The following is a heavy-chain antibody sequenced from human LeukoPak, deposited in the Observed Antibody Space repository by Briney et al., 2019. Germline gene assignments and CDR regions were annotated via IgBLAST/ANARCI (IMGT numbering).Heavy chain of an antibody. CDR3: ARARDGYIFDY. Sequence: SETLSLTCTVSGGSISSSGYYWGWIRQPPGKGLEWIGSIYYSGSTYYNPSLKSRVTISVDTSKNQFSLKLSSVTAADTAVYYCARARDGYIFDYWGQGTLVTVSS. V-gene: IGHV4-39*01. D-gene: IGHD5-24*01. CDR2: IYYSGST. J-gene: IGHJ4*02. CDR1: GGSISSSGYY.